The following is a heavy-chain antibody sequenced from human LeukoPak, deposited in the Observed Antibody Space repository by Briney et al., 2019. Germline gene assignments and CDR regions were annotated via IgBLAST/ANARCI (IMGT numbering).Heavy chain of an antibody. CDR3: ARITNRDYFDF. Sequence: PGGSLRLSCAASGFTFSNYDMHWVRQAPGKGLEWVAFIRYDGSIKYYADSVKGRFTISRDNSKNTLYLQMNSLRAEDTAVYYCARITNRDYFDFWGQGTLVTVSS. D-gene: IGHD1-14*01. V-gene: IGHV3-30*02. CDR1: GFTFSNYD. J-gene: IGHJ4*02. CDR2: IRYDGSIK.